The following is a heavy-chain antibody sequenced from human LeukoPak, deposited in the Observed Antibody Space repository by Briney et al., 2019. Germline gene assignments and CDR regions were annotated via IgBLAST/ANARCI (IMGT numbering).Heavy chain of an antibody. D-gene: IGHD6-19*01. V-gene: IGHV3-30-3*01. Sequence: GGSLRLSCAAPGFTFSSYAMHWVRQAPGKGLEWVAVISYDGSNKYYADSVKGRFTISRDNSKNTLYLQMNSLRAEDTAVYYCARDRRGWCRFDYWGQGTLVTVSS. CDR3: ARDRRGWCRFDY. CDR1: GFTFSSYA. CDR2: ISYDGSNK. J-gene: IGHJ4*02.